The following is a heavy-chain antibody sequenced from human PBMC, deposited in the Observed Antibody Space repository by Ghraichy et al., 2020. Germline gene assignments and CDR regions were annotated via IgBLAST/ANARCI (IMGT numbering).Heavy chain of an antibody. CDR2: ISAYNGNT. D-gene: IGHD3-3*01. Sequence: ASVKVSCKASGYIFTSYGISWVRQAPGQGLEWMGWISAYNGNTNYAQKLQGRVTMTTDTSTSTAYMELRSLRSDDTAVYYCARDTSRGKITIFGVAKIFDYWGQGTLVTVSS. J-gene: IGHJ4*02. V-gene: IGHV1-18*01. CDR3: ARDTSRGKITIFGVAKIFDY. CDR1: GYIFTSYG.